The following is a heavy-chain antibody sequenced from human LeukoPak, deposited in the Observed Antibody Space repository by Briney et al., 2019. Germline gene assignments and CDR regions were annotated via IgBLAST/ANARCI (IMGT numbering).Heavy chain of an antibody. CDR3: ARGGAHYYYGMDV. CDR2: IYYSGST. V-gene: IGHV4-61*08. CDR1: GGSIISGDFY. Sequence: PSQTLSLTCTVSGGSIISGDFYWIWIRQPPGKGLEWIGCIYYSGSTNYNPSLKSRVTISVDTSKNQFSLKLNSVTAADTAVYYCARGGAHYYYGMDVWGQGTTVTVSS. J-gene: IGHJ6*02.